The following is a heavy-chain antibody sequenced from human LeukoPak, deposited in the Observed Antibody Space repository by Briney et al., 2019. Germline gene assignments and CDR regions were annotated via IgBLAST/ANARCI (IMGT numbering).Heavy chain of an antibody. CDR1: GGSFSGYY. CDR2: INHSGST. Sequence: PSETLSLTCAVYGGSFSGYYWSWIRQTPGKGLEWIGEINHSGSTNYNPSLKSRVTISVDTSKNQFSLKLSSVTAADTAVYYCANLEVPFDYWGQGTLVTVSS. J-gene: IGHJ4*02. D-gene: IGHD3-3*01. CDR3: ANLEVPFDY. V-gene: IGHV4-34*01.